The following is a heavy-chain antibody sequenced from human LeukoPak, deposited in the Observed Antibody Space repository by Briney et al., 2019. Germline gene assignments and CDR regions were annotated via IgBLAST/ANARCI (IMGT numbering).Heavy chain of an antibody. CDR1: GFTFSNYA. CDR2: ITGSGTNT. CDR3: VIWGDYDVLTGYYVPDY. J-gene: IGHJ4*02. V-gene: IGHV3-23*01. Sequence: GGSLRLSCVASGFTFSNYAMSWVRQAPGKGLESFSAITGSGTNTYYADSLKGRFTISRDNSKNTVFLQMNSLRHEDTAIYYCVIWGDYDVLTGYYVPDYWGQGTLVTVSS. D-gene: IGHD3-9*01.